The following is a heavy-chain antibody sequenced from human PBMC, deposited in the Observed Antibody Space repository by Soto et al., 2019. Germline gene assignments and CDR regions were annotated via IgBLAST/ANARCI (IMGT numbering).Heavy chain of an antibody. D-gene: IGHD1-20*01. Sequence: SEALSLTCAVSGASISGSYYYWAWLRQSPGKGPEWIGSVFYTGFTSYNPSLESRVSVSVDTSKSQFSLKLSAVTAADTAVYYCATSQKGYNWNYFDHWGQGALVTVSX. CDR1: GASISGSYYY. V-gene: IGHV4-39*01. J-gene: IGHJ4*02. CDR2: VFYTGFT. CDR3: ATSQKGYNWNYFDH.